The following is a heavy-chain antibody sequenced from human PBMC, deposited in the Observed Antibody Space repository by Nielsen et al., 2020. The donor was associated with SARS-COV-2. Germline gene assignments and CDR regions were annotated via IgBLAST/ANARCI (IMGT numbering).Heavy chain of an antibody. CDR2: IFYRGNT. Sequence: SATLSLTCIVSGGSISTGSHYWSWIRQPPGKGLEWIGYIFYRGNTNYNPSLKSRVTISVDTSKNQFSLKVNSVTAADTAVYYCVRIDMATISVDYWGQGTLVTVSS. V-gene: IGHV4-61*01. J-gene: IGHJ4*02. CDR1: GGSISTGSHY. D-gene: IGHD5-24*01. CDR3: VRIDMATISVDY.